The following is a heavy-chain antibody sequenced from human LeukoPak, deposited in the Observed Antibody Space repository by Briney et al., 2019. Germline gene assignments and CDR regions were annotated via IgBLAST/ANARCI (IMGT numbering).Heavy chain of an antibody. D-gene: IGHD2-15*01. V-gene: IGHV4-59*01. CDR1: GDSISNYY. CDR3: AREDRYCSGGSCYS. CDR2: IYYSGST. J-gene: IGHJ4*02. Sequence: SETLSLTCTVSGDSISNYYWTWIRQPPGKGLEWIGYIYYSGSTNYNPSLKSRVTISIDTSKNQFSLKLSSVTAADTAVYYCAREDRYCSGGSCYSWGQGTLVTVSS.